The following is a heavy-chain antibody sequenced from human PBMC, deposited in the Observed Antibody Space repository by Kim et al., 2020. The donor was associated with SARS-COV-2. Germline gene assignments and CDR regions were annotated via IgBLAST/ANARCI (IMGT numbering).Heavy chain of an antibody. CDR3: AKDRHYSGYEAYWYFDL. V-gene: IGHV3-23*01. J-gene: IGHJ2*01. D-gene: IGHD5-12*01. Sequence: GGSLRLSCAASGFTFSSYAMSWVRQAPGKGLEWVSAISGSGGSTYYADSVKGRFTISRDNSKNTLDLQMNSLRAEDTAVYYCAKDRHYSGYEAYWYFDLWGRGTLATVSS. CDR1: GFTFSSYA. CDR2: ISGSGGST.